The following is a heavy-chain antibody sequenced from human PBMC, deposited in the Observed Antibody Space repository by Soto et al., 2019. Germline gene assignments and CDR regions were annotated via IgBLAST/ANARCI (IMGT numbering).Heavy chain of an antibody. CDR2: IIPIFGTA. D-gene: IGHD3-22*01. V-gene: IGHV1-69*01. CDR1: GGTFSSYA. J-gene: IGHJ4*02. Sequence: QVQLVQSGAEVKKPGSSVKVSCKASGGTFSSYAISWVRQAPGQGLEWMGGIIPIFGTANYAQKFQGRVTITADESTSTAYMELSSLRSEDTAVYYCARAHRRYYESSGYYLFDYWGQGTLVTVSS. CDR3: ARAHRRYYESSGYYLFDY.